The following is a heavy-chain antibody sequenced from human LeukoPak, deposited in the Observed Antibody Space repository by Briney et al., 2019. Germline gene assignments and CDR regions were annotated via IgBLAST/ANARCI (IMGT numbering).Heavy chain of an antibody. CDR3: ARGGNYDFAFYYYYGMDV. CDR2: IYYSGST. CDR1: GGSFSGYY. V-gene: IGHV4-59*12. Sequence: PSETLSLTCAVYGGSFSGYYWSWIRQPPGKGLEWIGYIYYSGSTNYNPSLKSRVTISVDTSKNQFSLKLSSVTAADTAVYYCARGGNYDFAFYYYYGMDVWGQGTTVTVSS. J-gene: IGHJ6*02. D-gene: IGHD3-3*01.